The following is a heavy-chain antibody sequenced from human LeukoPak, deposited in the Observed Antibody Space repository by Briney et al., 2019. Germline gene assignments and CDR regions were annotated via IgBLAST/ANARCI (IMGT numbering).Heavy chain of an antibody. CDR3: ARGTGIAAADNFDY. J-gene: IGHJ4*02. CDR1: GGSVSSGGYS. D-gene: IGHD6-13*01. V-gene: IGHV4-30-2*01. Sequence: ASETLSLTCSVPGGSVSSGGYSWSWIRQPPGKGLEWIGYIYHSGSTYYNPSLKSRVTISVDRSKNQFSLKLSSVTAADTAVYYCARGTGIAAADNFDYWGQGTLVTVSS. CDR2: IYHSGST.